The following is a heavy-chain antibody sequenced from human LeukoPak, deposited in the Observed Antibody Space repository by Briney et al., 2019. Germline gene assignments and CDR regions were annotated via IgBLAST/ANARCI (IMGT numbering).Heavy chain of an antibody. Sequence: PGGSLRLSCVASGFDVNDNFMLWIRQAPGQGLEWISIIYASGGAFHSESVKGRFSAFRDTYKNTIFLQMNNLRAADTAMYYCVRRHDYWGQGTLVTVSS. CDR1: GFDVNDNF. CDR2: IYASGGA. CDR3: VRRHDY. J-gene: IGHJ4*02. V-gene: IGHV3-53*01.